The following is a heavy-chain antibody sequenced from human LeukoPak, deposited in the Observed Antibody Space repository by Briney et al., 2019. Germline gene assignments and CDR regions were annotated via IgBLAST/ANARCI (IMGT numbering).Heavy chain of an antibody. CDR1: GDSVSSNSDA. V-gene: IGHV6-1*01. J-gene: IGHJ4*02. Sequence: SQTLSLTCAISGDSVSSNSDAWNWIRQSPSRGLEWLGRTYYRSKWYYDYAVAVKSRISINPDTSKNQFSLQLSSVTPEDTAVYYCVTYYFDSSGPKKNYWGQGTLVTVSS. CDR3: VTYYFDSSGPKKNY. D-gene: IGHD3-22*01. CDR2: TYYRSKWYY.